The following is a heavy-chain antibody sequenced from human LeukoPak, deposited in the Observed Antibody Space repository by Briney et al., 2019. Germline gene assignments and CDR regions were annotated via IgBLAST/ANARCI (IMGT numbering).Heavy chain of an antibody. CDR1: GYTFTGYY. CDR2: INSNSGGV. Sequence: ASVKVSCKASGYTFTGYYMHWVRQAPGQGLEWMGWINSNSGGVHYAQNFQGRVTMTRDTSISTAYMDLTRLRCDDTAVYFCARYLAAPYDAFDIWGQGTMVTVSS. J-gene: IGHJ3*02. V-gene: IGHV1-2*02. CDR3: ARYLAAPYDAFDI. D-gene: IGHD2-15*01.